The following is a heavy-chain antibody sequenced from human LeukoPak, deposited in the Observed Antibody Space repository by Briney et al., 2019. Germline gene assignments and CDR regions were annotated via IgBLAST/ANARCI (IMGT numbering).Heavy chain of an antibody. J-gene: IGHJ4*02. D-gene: IGHD5-12*01. CDR3: ATDRGYDTYDN. V-gene: IGHV3-7*01. CDR2: IKEDGSLK. CDR1: GFSFSDYW. Sequence: GGSLRLSCAASGFSFSDYWMSWVRQAPGKGLEWVANIKEDGSLKYYVDSVKGRFTISRDNAKNSLYLQMNSLRAEDTAVYYCATDRGYDTYDNWGQGILVTVST.